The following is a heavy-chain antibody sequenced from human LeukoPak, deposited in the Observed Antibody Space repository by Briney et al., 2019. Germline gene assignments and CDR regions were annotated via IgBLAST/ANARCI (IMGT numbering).Heavy chain of an antibody. CDR1: GGSISSGDYY. Sequence: PSQTLSLTCTVSGGSISSGDYYWSWIRQPPGKGLEWIGYIYYSGSTYYNPSLKSRVTISVDTSKNQFSLKLSSVTAADTAVYYCATKGLAKDWFDPWGQGTLVTVSS. CDR2: IYYSGST. CDR3: ATKGLAKDWFDP. V-gene: IGHV4-30-4*08. D-gene: IGHD4/OR15-4a*01. J-gene: IGHJ5*02.